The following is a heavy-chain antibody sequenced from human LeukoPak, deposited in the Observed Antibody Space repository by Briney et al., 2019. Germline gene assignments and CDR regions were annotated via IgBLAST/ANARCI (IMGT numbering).Heavy chain of an antibody. Sequence: GRSLRLSCAASGFTFSSYWMSWVRQAPGKGLERVANIKQDGSEKYYVDSVKGRFTISRDNAKNSLNLLMNSLRAEDTSVDYCARDRGYYFDYWGRGTLVTLSS. J-gene: IGHJ4*02. CDR1: GFTFSSYW. V-gene: IGHV3-7*01. CDR3: ARDRGYYFDY. D-gene: IGHD3-10*01. CDR2: IKQDGSEK.